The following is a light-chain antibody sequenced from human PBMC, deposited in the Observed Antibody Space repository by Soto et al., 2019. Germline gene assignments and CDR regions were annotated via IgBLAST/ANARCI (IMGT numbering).Light chain of an antibody. Sequence: IKMTQSPSSLSASVGDRVTITCRASQGIRNDLGWYQQKPGKAPKLLIYDASALPRGVPSRFSGSGSGTKFTLTIASLQPDDFATYYCQQYETFSGTFGPGTKVDI. CDR3: QQYETFSGT. J-gene: IGKJ1*01. CDR1: QGIRND. CDR2: DAS. V-gene: IGKV1-17*01.